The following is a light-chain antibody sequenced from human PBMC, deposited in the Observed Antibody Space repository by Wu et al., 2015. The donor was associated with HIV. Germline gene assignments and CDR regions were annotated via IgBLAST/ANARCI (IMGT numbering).Light chain of an antibody. CDR1: QSITTW. CDR3: QQYNSYLRWT. Sequence: DIQMTQSPSTLSASVGDRDTITCRASQSITTWLAWFQQKPGKAPKLLIYKASNLESGVPSRFSGSGSGTEFTLTISSLQPDDFATYYCQQYNSYLRWTFGQGTKVEIK. CDR2: KAS. V-gene: IGKV1-5*03. J-gene: IGKJ1*01.